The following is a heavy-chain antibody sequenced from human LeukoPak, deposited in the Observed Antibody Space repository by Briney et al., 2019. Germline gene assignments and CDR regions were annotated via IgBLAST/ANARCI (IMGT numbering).Heavy chain of an antibody. CDR1: GGSISSGGYS. CDR2: IYHSGST. Sequence: SETLSLTCAVSGGSISSGGYSWSWIRQPPGKGLEWIGYIYHSGSTNYNPSLKSRVTISVDTSKNQFSLKLSSVTAADTAVYYCARFDGTTVVTDYWGQGTLVTVSS. CDR3: ARFDGTTVVTDY. V-gene: IGHV4-30-2*01. D-gene: IGHD4-23*01. J-gene: IGHJ4*02.